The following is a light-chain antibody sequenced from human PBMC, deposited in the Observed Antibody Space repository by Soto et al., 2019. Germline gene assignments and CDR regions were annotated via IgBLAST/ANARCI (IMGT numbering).Light chain of an antibody. Sequence: EIVLTQSPGTLSLSPGERATLSCRASETVAGSYLAWYQQKPGQAPRLLIHGASSRATGIPDRFSGSGSETDFTLTISRLEPEDFAVYYCQQYNNWPWTFGQGTKVDIK. CDR3: QQYNNWPWT. CDR1: ETVAGSY. J-gene: IGKJ1*01. CDR2: GAS. V-gene: IGKV3-20*01.